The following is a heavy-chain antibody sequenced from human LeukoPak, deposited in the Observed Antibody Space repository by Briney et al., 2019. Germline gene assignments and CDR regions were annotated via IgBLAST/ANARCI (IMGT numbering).Heavy chain of an antibody. D-gene: IGHD4-11*01. CDR1: GFTFSSYS. Sequence: PGGSLRLSCAAPGFTFSSYSMNWVRQAPGEWLEWVSYISSSSSTIYYADSVKGRFTIFRDNAKNSLYLQMNSLRAEDTAVYYCASLMTTATYYYYYYMDVWGKGTTVTVSS. V-gene: IGHV3-48*01. CDR3: ASLMTTATYYYYYYMDV. CDR2: ISSSSSTI. J-gene: IGHJ6*03.